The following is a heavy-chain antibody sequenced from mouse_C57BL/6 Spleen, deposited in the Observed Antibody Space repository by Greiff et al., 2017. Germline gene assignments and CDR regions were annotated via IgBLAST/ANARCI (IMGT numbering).Heavy chain of an antibody. CDR1: GYAFSSYW. J-gene: IGHJ4*01. Sequence: VQVVESGAELVKPGASVKISCKASGYAFSSYWMNWVKQRPGKGLEWIGQIYPGDGDTNYNGKFKGKATLTADKSSSTAYMQLSSLTSEDSAVYFCARWDTTVRGPYAMDYWGQGTSVTVSS. D-gene: IGHD1-1*01. CDR3: ARWDTTVRGPYAMDY. V-gene: IGHV1-80*01. CDR2: IYPGDGDT.